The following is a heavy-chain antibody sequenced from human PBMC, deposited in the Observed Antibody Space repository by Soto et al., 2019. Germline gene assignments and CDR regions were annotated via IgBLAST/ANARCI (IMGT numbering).Heavy chain of an antibody. Sequence: GGSLRLSCAASGFTFTRYSMNWVRQAPGKRLEWVSSISSTTNYIYYADSMKGRFTVSRDNAKNSVYLEMNSLSAEDTALYYCARESEDLTSNFDYWGQGTLVTVSS. CDR1: GFTFTRYS. J-gene: IGHJ4*02. CDR3: ARESEDLTSNFDY. CDR2: ISSTTNYI. V-gene: IGHV3-21*01.